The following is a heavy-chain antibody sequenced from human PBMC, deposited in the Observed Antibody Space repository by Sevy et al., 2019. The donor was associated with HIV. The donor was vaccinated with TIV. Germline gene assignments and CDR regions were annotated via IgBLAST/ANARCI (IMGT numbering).Heavy chain of an antibody. CDR3: ARDSGDGGRRFDY. Sequence: SETLSLTCTVSGGSISSGGYYWSWIRQHPGKGLERIGYIYYSGSTYYNPSLKSRVTISVDTSKNQFSLKLSSVTAAETAVYYCARDSGDGGRRFDYWGQGTLVTVSS. V-gene: IGHV4-31*03. CDR1: GGSISSGGYY. J-gene: IGHJ4*02. D-gene: IGHD5-12*01. CDR2: IYYSGST.